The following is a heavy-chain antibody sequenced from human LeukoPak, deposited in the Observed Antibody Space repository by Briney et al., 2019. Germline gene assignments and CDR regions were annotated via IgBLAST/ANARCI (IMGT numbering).Heavy chain of an antibody. CDR2: IYYSGST. CDR3: ARANMSVAATWDY. Sequence: SETLSLTCIVSGYSISSGYFWGWIRQPPGKGLEWIGYIYYSGSTNYNPSLKSRVTISVDMSKNQVSLKLTSVTAADTAVYHCARANMSVAATWDYWGQGTLVTVSS. D-gene: IGHD6-19*01. J-gene: IGHJ4*02. V-gene: IGHV4-38-2*02. CDR1: GYSISSGYF.